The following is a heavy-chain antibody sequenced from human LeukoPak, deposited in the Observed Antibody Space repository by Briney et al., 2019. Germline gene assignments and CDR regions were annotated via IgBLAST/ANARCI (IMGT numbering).Heavy chain of an antibody. Sequence: PSETLSLTCAVYGGSFSGYYWSWIRQPPGKGLEWIGEINHSGSTNYNPSLKSRVTISVDTSKNQFSLKLSSVTAADTAVYYCARLGSSFWFDPWGQGTLVTVSS. CDR1: GGSFSGYY. CDR2: INHSGST. J-gene: IGHJ5*02. D-gene: IGHD6-13*01. V-gene: IGHV4-34*01. CDR3: ARLGSSFWFDP.